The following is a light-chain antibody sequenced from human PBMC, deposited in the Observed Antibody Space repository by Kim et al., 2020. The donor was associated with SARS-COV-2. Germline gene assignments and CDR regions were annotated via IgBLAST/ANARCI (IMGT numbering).Light chain of an antibody. J-gene: IGKJ3*01. CDR2: AAS. CDR1: QSISSY. Sequence: SVGDRVTITCRASQSISSYLNWYQQKPGKAPKLLIYAASSLQSGVPSRFSGSGSGTDFTLTISSLQPEDFATYYCQQSYSTPGFTFGPGTKVDIK. CDR3: QQSYSTPGFT. V-gene: IGKV1-39*01.